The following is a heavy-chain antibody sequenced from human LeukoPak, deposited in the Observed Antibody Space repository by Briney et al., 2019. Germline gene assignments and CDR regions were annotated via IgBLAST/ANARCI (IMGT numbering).Heavy chain of an antibody. CDR1: GFPFSIYA. J-gene: IGHJ6*02. V-gene: IGHV3-23*01. CDR2: ISASGGNT. CDR3: AKGGIVVVPAARPMDV. Sequence: GGSLVLSCAASGFPFSIYAMGWVRQAPGKGLEWVSAISASGGNTYYADSVKGRFTISRDNSKNTLYLQMNSLRADDTAVYFCAKGGIVVVPAARPMDVWGQGTTVTVSS. D-gene: IGHD2-2*01.